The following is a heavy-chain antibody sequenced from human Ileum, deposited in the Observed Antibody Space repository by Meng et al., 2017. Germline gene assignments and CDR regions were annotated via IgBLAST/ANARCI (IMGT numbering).Heavy chain of an antibody. D-gene: IGHD6-19*01. CDR1: GGSISTSGYY. V-gene: IGHV4-39*01. CDR2: IGHSGIT. Sequence: QPQLQESGPGLVKPSEALSLTFSVSGGSISTSGYYWGWIRQPPGKGLEWIGSIGHSGITYYTPSLKSRVTVSIDTSKSQFSLKLTSVTAADTAVYYCVRSSGWVKKGLAPWGQGTLVTVSS. J-gene: IGHJ5*02. CDR3: VRSSGWVKKGLAP.